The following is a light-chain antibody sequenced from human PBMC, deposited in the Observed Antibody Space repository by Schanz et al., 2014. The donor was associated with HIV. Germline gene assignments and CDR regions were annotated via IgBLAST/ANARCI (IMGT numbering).Light chain of an antibody. CDR1: SGDVGSYNY. CDR3: SSYGGGDTLL. V-gene: IGLV2-8*01. CDR2: DVS. Sequence: QSALTQPPSASGSPGQSVTISCTGTSGDVGSYNYVSWYQQHPGKAPKLMIYDVSNRPSGVSSRFSGSKSGNTASLTISGLQADDEADYYCSSYGGGDTLLFGGGTKLTVL. J-gene: IGLJ3*02.